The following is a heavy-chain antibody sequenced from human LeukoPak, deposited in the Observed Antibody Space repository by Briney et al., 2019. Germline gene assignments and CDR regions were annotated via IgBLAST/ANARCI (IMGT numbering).Heavy chain of an antibody. D-gene: IGHD2-15*01. CDR2: ISTSSNI. J-gene: IGHJ5*02. V-gene: IGHV3-69-1*01. Sequence: PGGSLRLSCAASGFTFTDYTINWVRQAPGKGLEWVSSISTSSNIYYAGSVKGRFTVSRDNAKNSLYLQMNSLRAEDTAVYYCARGLGYCSGGSCRNWFDPWGQGTLVTVSS. CDR1: GFTFTDYT. CDR3: ARGLGYCSGGSCRNWFDP.